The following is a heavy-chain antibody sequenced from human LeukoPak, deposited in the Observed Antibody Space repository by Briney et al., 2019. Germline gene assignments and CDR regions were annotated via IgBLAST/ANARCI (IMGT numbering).Heavy chain of an antibody. D-gene: IGHD5-18*01. CDR1: GFTFTGHS. Sequence: GGSLRLSCVASGFTFTGHSMHWVRQAPGKGLEWVAVVADDEKTIFYADSVKGRFTISRDNSKNTLYLQMNSLRAEDTAVYYCASPGSVGDTGMPDYWGQGTLVTVSS. V-gene: IGHV3-30*04. CDR3: ASPGSVGDTGMPDY. J-gene: IGHJ4*02. CDR2: VADDEKTI.